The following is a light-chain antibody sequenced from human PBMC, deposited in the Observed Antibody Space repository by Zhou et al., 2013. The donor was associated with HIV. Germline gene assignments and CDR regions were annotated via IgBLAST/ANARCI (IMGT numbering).Light chain of an antibody. Sequence: EVLMTQSPVTLSVSPGARATLSCRASQTVSINLAWYQQKPGQAPRLLIYAVTSRATGVPARFRGSGSGTEFTLTISSLQSEDFAIYYCQQYNNWPTFGGGTKVEIK. CDR2: AVT. V-gene: IGKV3-15*01. J-gene: IGKJ4*01. CDR3: QQYNNWPT. CDR1: QTVSIN.